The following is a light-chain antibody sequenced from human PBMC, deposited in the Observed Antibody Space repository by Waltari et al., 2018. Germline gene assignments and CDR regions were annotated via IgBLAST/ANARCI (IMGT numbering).Light chain of an antibody. CDR2: GAS. J-gene: IGKJ2*01. V-gene: IGKV3-15*01. CDR1: QSVSSN. CDR3: QQYNNWPPRYT. Sequence: EIVMTQPPATLSVSPGERATLSCRASQSVSSNLAWYQQKPGQAPGLLIYGASTRATGIPARFSGSGSGTEFTLTISSMQSEDFAVYYCQQYNNWPPRYTFGQGTKLEIK.